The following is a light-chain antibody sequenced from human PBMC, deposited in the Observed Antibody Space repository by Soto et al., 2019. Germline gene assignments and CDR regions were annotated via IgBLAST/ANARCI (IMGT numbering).Light chain of an antibody. CDR1: GSDVGAYNF. Sequence: QSVLTQPASVSGSPGQSITISCTGTGSDVGAYNFVSWHQQHPGKAPKLMIYNVYDRPSGISYRFSGSKSGNTASLTISGLQGEDEADCYCSAYTVSRTYVFGTGTKVTVL. J-gene: IGLJ1*01. CDR2: NVY. V-gene: IGLV2-14*03. CDR3: SAYTVSRTYV.